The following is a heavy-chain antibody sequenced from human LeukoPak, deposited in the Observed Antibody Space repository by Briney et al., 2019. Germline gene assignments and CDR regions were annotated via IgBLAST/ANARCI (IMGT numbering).Heavy chain of an antibody. CDR1: GYTFTSYD. Sequence: GASVKVSCKASGYTFTSYDINWVRQATGQRLEWMGWMNPNSGNTGYAQKFQGRVTMTRNTSISTAYMELSSLRSEDTAVYYCARAGARQIAAVGYWGQGTLVTVSS. CDR2: MNPNSGNT. D-gene: IGHD6-13*01. V-gene: IGHV1-8*01. CDR3: ARAGARQIAAVGY. J-gene: IGHJ4*02.